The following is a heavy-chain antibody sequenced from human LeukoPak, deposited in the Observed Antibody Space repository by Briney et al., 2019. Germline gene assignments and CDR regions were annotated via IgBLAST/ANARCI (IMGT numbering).Heavy chain of an antibody. D-gene: IGHD3-10*01. Sequence: PGGSLRLSCAASGFIFNEYWMSWVRQAPGKGLEWVANINQHGSEKYYADSVKGRVTISRDNGKNSLYLQMSSLRAEDTAVYYCARDSEYGSGIGPYIWGQGTLVTVSS. CDR3: ARDSEYGSGIGPYI. V-gene: IGHV3-7*01. CDR1: GFIFNEYW. CDR2: INQHGSEK. J-gene: IGHJ4*02.